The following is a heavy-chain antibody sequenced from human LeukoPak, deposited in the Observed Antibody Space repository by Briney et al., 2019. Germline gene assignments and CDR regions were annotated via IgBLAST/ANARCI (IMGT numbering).Heavy chain of an antibody. CDR3: TTDYLMDWDTKIPASCFY. D-gene: IGHD2-8*01. J-gene: IGHJ4*02. V-gene: IGHV3-15*01. Sequence: GGTISLSCPSSGVTFSNAWMSWVRQAPGKGLEWVGRIKSKTDGGTTDYAAPVKGRFTISRDDSKNTLYLQMNSLKTEDTAVYYCTTDYLMDWDTKIPASCFYWGQGTLVTVSS. CDR2: IKSKTDGGTT. CDR1: GVTFSNAW.